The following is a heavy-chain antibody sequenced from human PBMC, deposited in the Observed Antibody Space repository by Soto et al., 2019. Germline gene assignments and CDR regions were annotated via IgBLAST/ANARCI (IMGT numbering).Heavy chain of an antibody. CDR2: ISGSAGST. CDR1: GFTFSNYAA. V-gene: IGHV3-23*01. J-gene: IGHJ4*02. Sequence: PGGSLRLSYAASGFTFSNYAAMSWVRQASGKGLEWVSAISGSAGSTYYADSVKGRFTISRDTSKNTLYLQMNSLRAEDTAVYYCAKVGGYPFYWGQGTLVTVSS. D-gene: IGHD5-18*01. CDR3: AKVGGYPFY.